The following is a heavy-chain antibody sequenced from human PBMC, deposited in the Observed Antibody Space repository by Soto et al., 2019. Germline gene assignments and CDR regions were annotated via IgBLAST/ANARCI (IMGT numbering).Heavy chain of an antibody. D-gene: IGHD3-3*01. Sequence: PGGSLRLSSAASGFTFTSYSMNWVRQAPGKGLEWVSSISSSSSYIYYADSVKGRFTISRDNARFTLHLQMNSLRVDDTAIYFCARDRSTDFGLDVWGQGTTVTVSS. CDR3: ARDRSTDFGLDV. CDR2: ISSSSSYI. J-gene: IGHJ6*02. V-gene: IGHV3-21*04. CDR1: GFTFTSYS.